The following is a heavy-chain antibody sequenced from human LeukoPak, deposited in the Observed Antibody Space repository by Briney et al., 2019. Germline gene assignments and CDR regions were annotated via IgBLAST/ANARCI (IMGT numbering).Heavy chain of an antibody. V-gene: IGHV1-69*02. CDR1: GYTFTGYY. CDR3: ARVERQWLVPYYYYGMDV. D-gene: IGHD6-19*01. CDR2: IIPILGIA. J-gene: IGHJ6*02. Sequence: SVKVSCTASGYTFTGYYMHWVRQAPGQGLEWMGRIIPILGIANYAQKFQGRVTITADKSTSTAYMELSSLRSEDTAVYYCARVERQWLVPYYYYGMDVWGQGTTVTVSS.